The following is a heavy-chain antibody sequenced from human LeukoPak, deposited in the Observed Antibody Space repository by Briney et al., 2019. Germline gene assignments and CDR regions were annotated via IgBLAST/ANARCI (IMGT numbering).Heavy chain of an antibody. CDR1: GFIFSNYA. CDR3: ARDPASAAGTLGWFDP. CDR2: ISGSGRST. J-gene: IGHJ5*02. V-gene: IGHV3-23*01. D-gene: IGHD6-13*01. Sequence: GGSLRLSCATSGFIFSNYAVNWVRQAPGKGLEWVSGISGSGRSTYYADSVKGRFTISRDNAKNSLYLQMNSLRAEDTAVYYCARDPASAAGTLGWFDPWGQGTLVTVSS.